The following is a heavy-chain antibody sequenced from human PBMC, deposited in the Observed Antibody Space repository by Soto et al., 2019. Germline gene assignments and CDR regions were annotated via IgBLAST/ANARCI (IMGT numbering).Heavy chain of an antibody. Sequence: GGSLRLSCAASGFTFSSYSMNWVRQAPGKGLEWVTSISSSSSYLYYADSVKGRFTISRDNAKNSLYLQMNSLRAEDTAVYYCARDGVDYYDSSGYYYYGMDVWGQGTTVTVSS. D-gene: IGHD3-22*01. CDR3: ARDGVDYYDSSGYYYYGMDV. CDR1: GFTFSSYS. J-gene: IGHJ6*02. V-gene: IGHV3-21*01. CDR2: ISSSSSYL.